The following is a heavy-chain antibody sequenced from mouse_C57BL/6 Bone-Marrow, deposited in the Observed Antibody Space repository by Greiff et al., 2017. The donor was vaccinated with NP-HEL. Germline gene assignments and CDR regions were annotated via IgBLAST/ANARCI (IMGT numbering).Heavy chain of an antibody. J-gene: IGHJ2*01. CDR1: GFTFSDYY. V-gene: IGHV5-16*01. CDR2: INYDGSST. CDR3: ARVRLTPYYFDY. Sequence: EVMLVESEGGLVQPGSFMKLSCTASGFTFSDYYMAWVRQVPEKGLEWVANINYDGSSTYYLDSLKSRFIISRDNAKNILYLQMSSLKSEDTATYYCARVRLTPYYFDYWGQGTTLTVSS.